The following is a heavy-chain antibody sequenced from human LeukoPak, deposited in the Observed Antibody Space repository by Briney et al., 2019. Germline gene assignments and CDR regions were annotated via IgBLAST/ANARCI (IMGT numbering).Heavy chain of an antibody. CDR1: GFTLSSYA. V-gene: IGHV3-23*01. J-gene: IGHJ4*02. D-gene: IGHD3-22*01. CDR2: ISGSGGST. Sequence: HAGGSLRLSCAASGFTLSSYAMSWVRQAPGKGLEWVSAISGSGGSTYYADSVKGRFTISRDNSKNTLYLQMNSLRAEDTAVYYCARDPGNYYDSSGSGDYFDYWGQGTLVTVSS. CDR3: ARDPGNYYDSSGSGDYFDY.